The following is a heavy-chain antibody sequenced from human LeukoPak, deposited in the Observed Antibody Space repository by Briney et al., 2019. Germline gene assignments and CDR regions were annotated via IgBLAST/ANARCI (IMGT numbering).Heavy chain of an antibody. V-gene: IGHV1-18*01. CDR3: ARYCSGGSCAPSFGY. D-gene: IGHD2-15*01. J-gene: IGHJ4*02. Sequence: ASVKVSCKASGYTFTSYGISWVRQAPGQGLEWMGWISAYNGNTNYAQKLQGRVTMTTDTSTSTAYMELRSLRSDDTAVYYCARYCSGGSCAPSFGYWGQGTLVTVSS. CDR1: GYTFTSYG. CDR2: ISAYNGNT.